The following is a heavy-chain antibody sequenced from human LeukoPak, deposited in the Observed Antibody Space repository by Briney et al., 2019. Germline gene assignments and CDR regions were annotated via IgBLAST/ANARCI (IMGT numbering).Heavy chain of an antibody. D-gene: IGHD6-13*01. CDR3: ARGSIAAAGTWWFDP. V-gene: IGHV4-4*02. CDR2: IYHSGST. Sequence: SGTLSLTCAVSGGSISSNNWWSWVRQPPGKGLEWIGEIYHSGSTNYNPSLKSRVTISVDTSKNQFSLKLSSVTAADTAVYYCARGSIAAAGTWWFDPWGQGTLVTVSS. J-gene: IGHJ5*02. CDR1: GGSISSNNW.